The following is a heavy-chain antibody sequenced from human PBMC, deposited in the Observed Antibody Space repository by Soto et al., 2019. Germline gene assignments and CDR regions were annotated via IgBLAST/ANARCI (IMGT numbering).Heavy chain of an antibody. D-gene: IGHD4-17*01. V-gene: IGHV3-9*01. CDR3: AKDGDSDLEGTILGAVDV. CDR2: ISWNGGEI. Sequence: EVQLVESGGGWVQPGRSLRLSCVGSGFTFDDYAMHWVRQAPGKGLEWGSGISWNGGEIDYADSIKGRFTISRDNTKNSLFLQMNSLRADDTALYYCAKDGDSDLEGTILGAVDVWGQGTTVTVSS. CDR1: GFTFDDYA. J-gene: IGHJ6*02.